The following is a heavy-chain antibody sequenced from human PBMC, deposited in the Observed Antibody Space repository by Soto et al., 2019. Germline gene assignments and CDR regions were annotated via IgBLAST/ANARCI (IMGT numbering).Heavy chain of an antibody. CDR1: GFTFSSYA. Sequence: EVQLLESGGGLVQPGGSLGRSFAASGFTFSSYAMSWVRQAPGKGVEWVSAISGSGGCTYYAESVKGRFTIARDTSKNTLYLQMNSLRAEDTAVYYGSKDRTYYYDSSGPIWGQGTMVTVSS. CDR2: ISGSGGCT. D-gene: IGHD3-22*01. V-gene: IGHV3-23*01. CDR3: SKDRTYYYDSSGPI. J-gene: IGHJ3*02.